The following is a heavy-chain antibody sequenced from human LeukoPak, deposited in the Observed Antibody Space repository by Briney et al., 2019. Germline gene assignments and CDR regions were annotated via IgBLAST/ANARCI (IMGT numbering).Heavy chain of an antibody. CDR3: ARSRYSTSSGGFDY. CDR1: GFTFSSSS. D-gene: IGHD6-6*01. Sequence: GGSLRLSCAASGFTFSSSSMNWVRQAPGKGLEWISYITSSSSSTYYADSVKGRFTISRDNAKNTLYLQMNSLRGEDTAVYYCARSRYSTSSGGFDYWGQGILVTVSP. V-gene: IGHV3-48*04. J-gene: IGHJ4*02. CDR2: ITSSSSST.